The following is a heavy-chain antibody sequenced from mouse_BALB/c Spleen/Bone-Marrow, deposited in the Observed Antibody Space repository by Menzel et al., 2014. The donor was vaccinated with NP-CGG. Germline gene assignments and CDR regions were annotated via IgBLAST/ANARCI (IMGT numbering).Heavy chain of an antibody. CDR2: IRSKANNHAT. D-gene: IGHD2-1*01. CDR1: GFTFSDAW. Sequence: EVQLQESGGGLVQPGGSMKLSCAASGFTFSDAWMDWVRQSPEKGLDWVAEIRSKANNHATLYAESVKGRFTISRDDSKSCVYLQMNSLRPEDTGIYYCVRNYGSYLYWGQGTTLTVSS. V-gene: IGHV6-6*01. CDR3: VRNYGSYLY. J-gene: IGHJ2*01.